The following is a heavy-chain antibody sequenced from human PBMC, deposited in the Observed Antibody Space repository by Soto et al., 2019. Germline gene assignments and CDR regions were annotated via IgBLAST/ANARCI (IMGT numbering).Heavy chain of an antibody. CDR3: ASGTELPPSWDV. D-gene: IGHD1-26*01. V-gene: IGHV4-31*03. J-gene: IGHJ6*02. CDR1: GGSISSGGYY. Sequence: SETLSLTCTVSGGSISSGGYYWSWIRQHPGKGLEWIGYIYYSGSTYYNPSLKSRVTISVDTSKNQFSLKLSSVTAADTAVYYCASGTELPPSWDVWGPGTTVTVFS. CDR2: IYYSGST.